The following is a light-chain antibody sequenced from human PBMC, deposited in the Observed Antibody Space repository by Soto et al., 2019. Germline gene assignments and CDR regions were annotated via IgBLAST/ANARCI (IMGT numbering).Light chain of an antibody. J-gene: IGLJ3*02. CDR1: SGHSSYI. V-gene: IGLV4-60*02. Sequence: QPVLTQSSSASASLGSSVKLTCTLSSGHSSYIIAWHQQQPGKAPRYLMKLEGRGGYNRGSGVPDRFSGSSSGAARYLTISTLQFEDEADYHCETWESNTWVFGGGTQLTVL. CDR3: ETWESNTWV. CDR2: LEGRGGY.